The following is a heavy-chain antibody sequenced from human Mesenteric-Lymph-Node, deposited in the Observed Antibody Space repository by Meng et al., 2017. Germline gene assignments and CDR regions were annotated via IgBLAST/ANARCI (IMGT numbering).Heavy chain of an antibody. CDR1: GFTFSSYA. D-gene: IGHD1-26*01. CDR2: ISYDGSNK. J-gene: IGHJ5*02. CDR3: AKEMREGGSYILYNWFDP. V-gene: IGHV3-30*04. Sequence: GESLKISCAASGFTFSSYAMHWVRQAPGKGLEWVAVISYDGSNKYYADSVKGRFTISRDNSKNTLYLQMNSLRDEDTAVYYCAKEMREGGSYILYNWFDPWGQGTLVTVSS.